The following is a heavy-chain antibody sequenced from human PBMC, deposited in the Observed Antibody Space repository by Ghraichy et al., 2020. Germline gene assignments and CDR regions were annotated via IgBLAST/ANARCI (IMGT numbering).Heavy chain of an antibody. Sequence: TLSLTCTVSGGSISSGGYYWSWIRQHPGKGLEWIGYIYYSGSTYYNPSLKSRVTISVDTSKNQFSLKLSSVTAADTAVYYCASHGPYDFWSGYYFDYWGQGTLVTVSS. V-gene: IGHV4-31*03. CDR1: GGSISSGGYY. CDR2: IYYSGST. CDR3: ASHGPYDFWSGYYFDY. J-gene: IGHJ4*02. D-gene: IGHD3-3*01.